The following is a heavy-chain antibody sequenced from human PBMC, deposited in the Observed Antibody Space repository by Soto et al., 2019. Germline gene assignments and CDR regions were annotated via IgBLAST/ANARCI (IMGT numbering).Heavy chain of an antibody. Sequence: QVQLVESGGGVVQPGRSLRLSCAASGFTFSTYAMHWVRQAPGKGLEWVAVISYDGSNQNYADSVKGRVTISRDNSKNTLYLQVNSLRAEDTAVYYCARDGYCISTSCSDTNYYGIDVWGQGTTVTVSS. CDR1: GFTFSTYA. V-gene: IGHV3-30-3*01. D-gene: IGHD2-2*03. CDR3: ARDGYCISTSCSDTNYYGIDV. CDR2: ISYDGSNQ. J-gene: IGHJ6*02.